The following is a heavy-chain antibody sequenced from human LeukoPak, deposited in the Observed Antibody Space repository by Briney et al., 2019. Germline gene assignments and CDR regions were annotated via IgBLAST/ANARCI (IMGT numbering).Heavy chain of an antibody. V-gene: IGHV3-48*01. CDR1: GFTFSGHT. CDR3: ARVPNSSSWFGYFDY. J-gene: IGHJ4*02. CDR2: ISGSSSTI. D-gene: IGHD6-13*01. Sequence: GGSLRLSCAASGFTFSGHTMNWVRQAPGRGLEWVSYISGSSSTIFYADSVKGRFTISRDNAKNTLYLQMNSLRAEDTAVYYCARVPNSSSWFGYFDYWGQGTLVTVSS.